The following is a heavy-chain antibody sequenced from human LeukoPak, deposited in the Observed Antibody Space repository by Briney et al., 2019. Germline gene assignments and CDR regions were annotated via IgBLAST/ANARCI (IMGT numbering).Heavy chain of an antibody. V-gene: IGHV4-34*01. CDR3: ATGVNKYCSGGSCYSGS. Sequence: SQTLSLTCAVCGRSFSGYYWRWIRQPSGKGQEWSGEINHSGGTNYHPSLQSEVTICVDKYKNQVSLKVGAVTAPHTAVYYCATGVNKYCSGGSCYSGSWGQGTLVTVSS. CDR1: GRSFSGYY. D-gene: IGHD2-15*01. CDR2: INHSGGT. J-gene: IGHJ4*02.